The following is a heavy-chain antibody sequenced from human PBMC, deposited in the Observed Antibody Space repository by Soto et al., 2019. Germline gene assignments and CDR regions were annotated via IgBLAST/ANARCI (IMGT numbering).Heavy chain of an antibody. V-gene: IGHV3-7*01. CDR3: ARGELRAYYYYGMDV. CDR2: IKQDGSEK. CDR1: GFTFSSYW. J-gene: IGHJ6*02. D-gene: IGHD3-3*01. Sequence: EVQLVESGGGLVQPGGSLRLSCAASGFTFSSYWMSWVRQAPGKGLEWVANIKQDGSEKYYVDSVKGRFTISRDNAKNSLYLQMNGLRAEDTAVYYCARGELRAYYYYGMDVWGQGTTVTVSS.